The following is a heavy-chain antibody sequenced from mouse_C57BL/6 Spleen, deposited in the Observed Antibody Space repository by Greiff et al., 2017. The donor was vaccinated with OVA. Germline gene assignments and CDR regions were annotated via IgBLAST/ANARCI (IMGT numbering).Heavy chain of an antibody. CDR3: ARQGVSGYGAMDD. Sequence: EVHLVESGGGLVQPGGSLKLSCAASGFTFSDYYMYWVRQTPERRLEWVAYISNGGGSTYYPDTVKGRFTISRDNAKNTLYLQMSRLKSEDTAMYDCARQGVSGYGAMDDWGQGTSVTVPS. V-gene: IGHV5-12*01. D-gene: IGHD3-2*02. J-gene: IGHJ4*01. CDR1: GFTFSDYY. CDR2: ISNGGGST.